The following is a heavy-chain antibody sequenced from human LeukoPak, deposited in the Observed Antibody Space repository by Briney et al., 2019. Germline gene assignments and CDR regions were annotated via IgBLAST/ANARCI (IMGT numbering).Heavy chain of an antibody. J-gene: IGHJ6*03. D-gene: IGHD3-22*01. CDR2: IRSKAYGGTT. V-gene: IGHV3-49*03. CDR3: TRAADSSGYVPRYYHYMDV. CDR1: GFTFGDYA. Sequence: GGSLRLSCTASGFTFGDYAMSWFRQAPGKGLEWVGFIRSKAYGGTTEYAASVKGRFTISRDDSKSIAYLQMNSLKTEDTAVYYCTRAADSSGYVPRYYHYMDVWGKGTTVTVSS.